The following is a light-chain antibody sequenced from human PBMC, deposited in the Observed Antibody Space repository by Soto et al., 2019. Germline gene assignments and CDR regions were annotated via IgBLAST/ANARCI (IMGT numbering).Light chain of an antibody. CDR3: QQYNTYSRT. Sequence: DIQMTQSPSTLSASVGDRVTITCRASQSINSWLAWYQQKPGKAPKLLIYKASGLESGVPSRFSGSGSGTVFTLTISSLQPDDFATYYYQQYNTYSRTFGQGTKLEIK. V-gene: IGKV1-5*03. CDR1: QSINSW. J-gene: IGKJ2*01. CDR2: KAS.